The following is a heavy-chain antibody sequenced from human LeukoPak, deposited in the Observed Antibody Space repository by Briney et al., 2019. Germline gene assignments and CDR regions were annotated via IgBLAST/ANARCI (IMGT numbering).Heavy chain of an antibody. V-gene: IGHV3-48*02. CDR3: ARDGTRLRYFDWSPPVSFDP. CDR1: GFTFSSYS. Sequence: GGSLRLSCAASGFTFSSYSMNWVRQAPGKGLEWVSYVSSSSSTIYYADTVKGRFTISRDNAKNSLYLQMNSLRDEDTAVYYCARDGTRLRYFDWSPPVSFDPWGQGTLVTVSS. J-gene: IGHJ5*02. CDR2: VSSSSSTI. D-gene: IGHD3-9*01.